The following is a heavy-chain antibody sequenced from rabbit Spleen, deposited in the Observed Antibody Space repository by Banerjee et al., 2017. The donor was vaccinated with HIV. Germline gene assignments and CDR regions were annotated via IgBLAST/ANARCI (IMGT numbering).Heavy chain of an antibody. CDR1: GFSFSPVNW. J-gene: IGHJ4*01. CDR2: IYAGSTGTT. Sequence: QEQLVESGGGLVQPEGSLTLTCKASGFSFSPVNWIYWVRQAPGKGLEWIGTIYAGSTGTTDYARWAKGRFTISKTSSTTVTLQMTSLTAADTATYFCARNFDLWGPGTLVTVS. CDR3: ARNFDL. V-gene: IGHV1S45*01.